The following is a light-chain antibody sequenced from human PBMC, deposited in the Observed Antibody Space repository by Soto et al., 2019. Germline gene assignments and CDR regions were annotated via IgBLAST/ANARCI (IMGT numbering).Light chain of an antibody. CDR2: AAS. Sequence: DIQMTHSPSSLSASVGDTVTITCRSSQSIDRCLNWYQQKSGSAPKLLIYAASRLQSGVPSRFSGSGSGTNFTLTMSSLQPEDFATYYCQQSYSTLTWTLGQGTKVDIK. V-gene: IGKV1-39*01. CDR1: QSIDRC. CDR3: QQSYSTLTWT. J-gene: IGKJ1*01.